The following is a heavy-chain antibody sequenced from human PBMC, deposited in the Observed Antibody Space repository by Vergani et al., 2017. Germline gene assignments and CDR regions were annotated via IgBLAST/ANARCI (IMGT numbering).Heavy chain of an antibody. Sequence: EVQLVESGGGLVKPGGSLRLSCAASGFTFSSYSMNWVRQAPGKGLEWVSSISSSSSYIYYAYSVKGRFTISRDNAKNSLYLQMNSLRAEDTAVYYCATVSSWDAFDIWSQGTMVTVSS. V-gene: IGHV3-21*01. CDR1: GFTFSSYS. CDR3: ATVSSWDAFDI. CDR2: ISSSSSYI. J-gene: IGHJ3*02.